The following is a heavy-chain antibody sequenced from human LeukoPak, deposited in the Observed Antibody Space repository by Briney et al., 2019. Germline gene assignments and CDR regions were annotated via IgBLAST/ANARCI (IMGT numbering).Heavy chain of an antibody. CDR2: IYYSGST. V-gene: IGHV4-59*01. D-gene: IGHD1-26*01. Sequence: PSETVSLTCTVSGGSISSYYWSWIREPPGKGLVWIGYIYYSGSTNYNPSLKSRVTISVDTSKNQFSLKLSSVTAAGTGVYYCASEHHSVVGDTDHFDYWGQGTLVTVSS. CDR1: GGSISSYY. J-gene: IGHJ4*02. CDR3: ASEHHSVVGDTDHFDY.